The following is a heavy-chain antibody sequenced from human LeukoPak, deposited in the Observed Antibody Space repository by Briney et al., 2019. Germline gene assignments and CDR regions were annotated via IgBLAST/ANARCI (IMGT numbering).Heavy chain of an antibody. Sequence: PSETLSLTCTVSGGSISSYYWGWIRQPPGKGLEWIGSIYYSGSTYYNPSLKSRVTISVDTSKNQFSLKLSSVTAADTAVYYCARHQWELALDYWGQGTLVTVSS. CDR1: GGSISSYY. D-gene: IGHD1-26*01. V-gene: IGHV4-39*01. CDR2: IYYSGST. J-gene: IGHJ4*02. CDR3: ARHQWELALDY.